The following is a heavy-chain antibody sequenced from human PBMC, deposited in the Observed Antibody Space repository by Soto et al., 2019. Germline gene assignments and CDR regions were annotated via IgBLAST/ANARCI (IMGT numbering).Heavy chain of an antibody. Sequence: SDTLALRRTVSGDSVWSGSYYWSWIRQPPGKGLEWIGYIYYSGSTNYNPSLKSRVTISVDTSKNQFSLKLSSVTAADTAVYYCARVSKRWLQTASFDYRGQGTLVTVSS. CDR2: IYYSGST. D-gene: IGHD5-12*01. CDR3: ARVSKRWLQTASFDY. V-gene: IGHV4-61*01. J-gene: IGHJ4*02. CDR1: GDSVWSGSYY.